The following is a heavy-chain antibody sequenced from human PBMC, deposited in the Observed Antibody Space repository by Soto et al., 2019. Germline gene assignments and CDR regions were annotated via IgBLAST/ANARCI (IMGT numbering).Heavy chain of an antibody. D-gene: IGHD5-18*01. CDR2: IWYDGSNK. CDR3: ARAHGRGYSSGVWYYYYGMDV. V-gene: IGHV3-33*01. J-gene: IGHJ6*02. Sequence: QVQLVESGGGVVQPGRSLRLSCAASGFTFSSYGMHWVRQAPGKGLEWVAVIWYDGSNKYYADSVKGRFTISRDNSKNTLYLQMNSLRAEDTAVYYCARAHGRGYSSGVWYYYYGMDVWGQGTTVTVSS. CDR1: GFTFSSYG.